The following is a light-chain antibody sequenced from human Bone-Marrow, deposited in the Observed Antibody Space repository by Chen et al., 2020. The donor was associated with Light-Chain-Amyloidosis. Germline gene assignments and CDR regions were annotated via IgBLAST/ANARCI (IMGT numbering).Light chain of an antibody. CDR2: DDS. J-gene: IGLJ3*02. CDR3: QVWDRSSDRPV. Sequence: SYVLTQPPSVSVAPGQTATIACWGNNIGSTSVHWYQQTPGQAPLLVVYDDSDRPSGIPERLSGSNSGNTATLTIIRVEAGDEADYYCQVWDRSSDRPVFGGGTKLTVL. V-gene: IGLV3-21*02. CDR1: NIGSTS.